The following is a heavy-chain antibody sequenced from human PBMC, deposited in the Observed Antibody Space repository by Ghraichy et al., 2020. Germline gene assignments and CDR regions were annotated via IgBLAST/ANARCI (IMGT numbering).Heavy chain of an antibody. V-gene: IGHV3-74*01. Sequence: ESLNISCAASGFTFTDSWMHWVRQAPGKGLVWVSRIYIDESTATYADSVKGRFTISRDNAKNTVFLQMNSLRVDDTAVYYCASSAVTYYGTALDYWGQGNLVTVSS. CDR1: GFTFTDSW. CDR2: IYIDESTA. D-gene: IGHD1-26*01. CDR3: ASSAVTYYGTALDY. J-gene: IGHJ4*02.